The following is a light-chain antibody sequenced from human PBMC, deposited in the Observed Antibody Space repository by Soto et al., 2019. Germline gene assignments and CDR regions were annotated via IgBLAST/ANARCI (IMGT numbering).Light chain of an antibody. CDR3: SSYTSSSTVV. CDR1: SSDVGCYNY. Sequence: QSALTQPASVSGSPGQSITISCTGTSSDVGCYNYVSWYQQHPGKAPKLMIYDVSNRPSGVSNRFSGSKSGNTASLTISGLQAEDEADYYCSSYTSSSTVVFGGGNKLTVL. V-gene: IGLV2-14*01. J-gene: IGLJ2*01. CDR2: DVS.